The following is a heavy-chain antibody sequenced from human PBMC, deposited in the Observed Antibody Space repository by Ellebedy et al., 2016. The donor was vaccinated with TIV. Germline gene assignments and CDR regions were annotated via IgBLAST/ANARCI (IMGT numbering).Heavy chain of an antibody. CDR3: ARAPEGVYMRYFDI. J-gene: IGHJ3*02. Sequence: GESLKISCAASGFTFDTYAMNWVRQASGKGLQWVAVVSYDGVKTYADYVKGRCTVSREMSNNTLYLQMKSRRGDDTAIYYCARAPEGVYMRYFDIWGQGTMVTVSP. V-gene: IGHV3-30-3*01. CDR2: VSYDGVK. D-gene: IGHD5/OR15-5a*01. CDR1: GFTFDTYA.